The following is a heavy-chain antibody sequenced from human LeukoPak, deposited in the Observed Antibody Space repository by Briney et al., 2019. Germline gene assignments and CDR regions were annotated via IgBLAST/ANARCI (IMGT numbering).Heavy chain of an antibody. Sequence: GGSLRLSCAASGFTFSDSTMHWVRQASGKGLEWVGRIRTKPNNYATSYAASVKGRFTISRDDSMNTAYLQMSSLKTEDTAVYYCARVGDNYFDYWGQGTLVTVSS. CDR3: ARVGDNYFDY. CDR2: IRTKPNNYAT. V-gene: IGHV3-73*01. D-gene: IGHD1-26*01. CDR1: GFTFSDST. J-gene: IGHJ4*02.